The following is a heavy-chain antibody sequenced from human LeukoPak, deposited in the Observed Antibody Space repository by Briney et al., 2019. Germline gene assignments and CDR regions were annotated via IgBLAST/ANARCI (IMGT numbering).Heavy chain of an antibody. Sequence: GGSLRLSCAASGFTFSSYAMSWVRQAPGKGLEWVSAISGSGGSTYYADSVKGRFTISRDNSKNTLYLQMNSLRAEDTAVYYCARDLHRKDSSGYLEDAFDIWGQGTMVTVSS. D-gene: IGHD3-22*01. J-gene: IGHJ3*02. CDR1: GFTFSSYA. V-gene: IGHV3-23*01. CDR3: ARDLHRKDSSGYLEDAFDI. CDR2: ISGSGGST.